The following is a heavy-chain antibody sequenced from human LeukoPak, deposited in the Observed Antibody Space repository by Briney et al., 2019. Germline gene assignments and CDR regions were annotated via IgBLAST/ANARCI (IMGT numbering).Heavy chain of an antibody. CDR3: AKLIAAAGTFDY. D-gene: IGHD6-13*01. CDR2: ISGSGGST. J-gene: IGHJ4*02. V-gene: IGHV3-23*01. Sequence: PGGSLRLSCAASGFTFSSYAMSWVRQAPGKGLEGVSAISGSGGSTYYADSVKGRFTISRDNSKNTLYLQMNSLGAEDTAVYYCAKLIAAAGTFDYWGQGTLVTVSS. CDR1: GFTFSSYA.